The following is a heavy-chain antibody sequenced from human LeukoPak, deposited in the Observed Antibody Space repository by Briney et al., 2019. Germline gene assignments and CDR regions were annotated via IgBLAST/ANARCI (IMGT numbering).Heavy chain of an antibody. CDR2: ISYDGSNE. J-gene: IGHJ4*02. CDR1: GFTFSSYA. V-gene: IGHV3-30*04. Sequence: PGRSLGLSCAASGFTFSSYAMHWVCQAPGKGLEWLAFISYDGSNEYYADSVKGRFTISRDNSKSTLYLQMISLRAEDTAVYNCARTRNRLDYWGQGTLVTVSS. D-gene: IGHD1-14*01. CDR3: ARTRNRLDY.